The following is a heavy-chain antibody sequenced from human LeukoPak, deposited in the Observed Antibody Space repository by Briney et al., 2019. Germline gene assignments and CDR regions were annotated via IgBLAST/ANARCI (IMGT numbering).Heavy chain of an antibody. D-gene: IGHD3-22*01. Sequence: GGSLRLSCAASGFTFDDYAMHWVRPAPGKGLEWVSLISWDGGSTYYADSVKGRFTISRDNSKNSLYLQMNSLRAEDTALYSCAKVRSYDNNGYYDYWGQGTLVTVSS. J-gene: IGHJ4*02. CDR1: GFTFDDYA. CDR3: AKVRSYDNNGYYDY. V-gene: IGHV3-43D*04. CDR2: ISWDGGST.